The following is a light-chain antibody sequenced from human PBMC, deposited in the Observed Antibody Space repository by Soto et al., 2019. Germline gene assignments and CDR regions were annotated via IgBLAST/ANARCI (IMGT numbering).Light chain of an antibody. J-gene: IGKJ4*01. Sequence: AIQVTPSPSSLSASVGDRVTITCRASQGIRNDLGWYQQKPGKPPKLLIYATSRLQSGVPSRFSGSGSGTDFTLTISSLQPEDFATYYCLQDYDYPLTFGGGTKVQIK. CDR2: ATS. CDR1: QGIRND. CDR3: LQDYDYPLT. V-gene: IGKV1-6*01.